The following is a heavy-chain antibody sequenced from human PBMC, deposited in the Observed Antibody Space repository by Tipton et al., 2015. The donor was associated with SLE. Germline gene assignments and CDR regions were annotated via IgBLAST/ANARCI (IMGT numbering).Heavy chain of an antibody. CDR2: SNDSGKT. J-gene: IGHJ2*01. D-gene: IGHD5-24*01. CDR3: ARNLGPEWMATKRGYFDL. CDR1: GGSISSSSSYY. V-gene: IGHV4-39*01. Sequence: TLSLTCAVYGGSISSSSSYYWAWIRQTPEKGLECIGESNDSGKTNYNAALKSRVTISVDTSKNQFSLKLSSVTAADTAVYYCARNLGPEWMATKRGYFDLWGRGTLVSVSS.